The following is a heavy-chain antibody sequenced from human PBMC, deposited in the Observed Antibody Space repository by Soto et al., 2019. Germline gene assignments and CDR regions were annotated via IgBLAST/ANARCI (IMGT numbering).Heavy chain of an antibody. V-gene: IGHV1-8*01. D-gene: IGHD6-13*01. CDR1: GYTFTSYD. Sequence: QVQLVQSGAEVKKPGASVIVSCKASGYTFTSYDINWVRQATGQGLEWMGWMNPNSANTGYAQKFQGRVTMTRDTSISTAHMELSSLTSEDTAVYYCARWGQGPAAGPNFDYWGQGTLVTVSS. CDR2: MNPNSANT. CDR3: ARWGQGPAAGPNFDY. J-gene: IGHJ4*02.